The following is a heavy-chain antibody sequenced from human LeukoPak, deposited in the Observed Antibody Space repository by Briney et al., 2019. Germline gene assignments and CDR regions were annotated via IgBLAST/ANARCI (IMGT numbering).Heavy chain of an antibody. Sequence: SETLSLTCTVSDGSISSNFWSWIRQPPGKGLEWIGYIYYSGSTNYNPSLKSRVTISVDTSKNQFFLKLSSVTAADTAVYYCARLGTNYDFWSGYYYMDVWGKGTTVTVSS. D-gene: IGHD3-3*01. CDR3: ARLGTNYDFWSGYYYMDV. J-gene: IGHJ6*03. CDR1: DGSISSNF. CDR2: IYYSGST. V-gene: IGHV4-59*08.